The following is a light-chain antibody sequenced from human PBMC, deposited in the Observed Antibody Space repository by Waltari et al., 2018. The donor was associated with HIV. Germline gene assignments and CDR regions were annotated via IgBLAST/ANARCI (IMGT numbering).Light chain of an antibody. CDR3: AAWDDSLSGFYV. Sequence: QSVLTQPPSASGTPGQRVTIRCSGSSFNIGSNFVYWYQQLPGAAPKLLIYRNNRRPSGFPCRFSGSKSGTSASLASSGLRSEDEADYYCAAWDDSLSGFYVVGTGTKVTVL. V-gene: IGLV1-47*01. J-gene: IGLJ1*01. CDR1: SFNIGSNF. CDR2: RNN.